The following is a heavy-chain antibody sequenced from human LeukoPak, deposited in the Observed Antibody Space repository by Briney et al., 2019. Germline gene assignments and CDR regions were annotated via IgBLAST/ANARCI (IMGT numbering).Heavy chain of an antibody. V-gene: IGHV4-34*01. D-gene: IGHD6-13*01. CDR1: GGSFSGYY. CDR3: ARGLAKGAASGWFDP. J-gene: IGHJ5*02. CDR2: INHSGST. Sequence: SETLSLTCAVYGGSFSGYYWSWIRQPPGEGLEWIGEINHSGSTNYNPSLKSRVTISVDTSKNQFSLKLKFVTAADTAVYYCARGLAKGAASGWFDPWGQGTLVTVSS.